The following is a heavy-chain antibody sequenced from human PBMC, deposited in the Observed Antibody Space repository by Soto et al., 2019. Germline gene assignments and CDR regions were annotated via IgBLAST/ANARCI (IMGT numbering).Heavy chain of an antibody. CDR3: ARYVDTAMVPYYYYYYGMDV. D-gene: IGHD5-18*01. CDR1: GYSFTSYW. CDR2: IDPSDSYT. J-gene: IGHJ6*02. V-gene: IGHV5-10-1*01. Sequence: GESLKISCKGSGYSFTSYWISWVRQMPGKGLEWVGRIDPSDSYTNYSPSFQGHVTISADKSISTAYLQWSSLKASDTAMYYCARYVDTAMVPYYYYYYGMDVWGQGTTVTVSS.